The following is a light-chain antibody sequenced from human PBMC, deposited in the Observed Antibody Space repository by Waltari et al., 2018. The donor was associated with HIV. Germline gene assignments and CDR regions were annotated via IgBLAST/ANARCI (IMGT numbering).Light chain of an antibody. J-gene: IGKJ1*01. CDR3: QQYNNWPTT. Sequence: ERVMTQSPVTLSVSPGKGATLSCRASQSVSNYLAWYQQKPGQAPRLLIYDASTRATGIPARFSGSGSGTEFTLTISSLQSEDSAVYYCQQYNNWPTTFGQGTKVEIK. CDR2: DAS. CDR1: QSVSNY. V-gene: IGKV3-15*01.